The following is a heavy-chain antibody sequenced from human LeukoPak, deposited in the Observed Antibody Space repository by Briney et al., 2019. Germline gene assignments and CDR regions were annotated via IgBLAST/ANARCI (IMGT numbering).Heavy chain of an antibody. CDR1: GFTFSDYW. J-gene: IGHJ4*02. CDR3: ARGQHEYYDFWSGYYSSYYFDY. V-gene: IGHV3-53*01. D-gene: IGHD3-3*01. Sequence: GGSLRLSCAASGFTFSDYWMHWVRQAPGKGLEWVSVIYSGGSTYYADSVKGRFTISRDNSKNTLYLQMNSLRAEDTAVYYCARGQHEYYDFWSGYYSSYYFDYWGQGTLVTVSS. CDR2: IYSGGST.